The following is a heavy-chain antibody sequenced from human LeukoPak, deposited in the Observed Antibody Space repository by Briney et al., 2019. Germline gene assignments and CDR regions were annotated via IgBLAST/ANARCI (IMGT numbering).Heavy chain of an antibody. V-gene: IGHV4-59*01. CDR3: ARDQAATGRWFDP. CDR2: VHHSGST. D-gene: IGHD6-13*01. CDR1: GGSISNYY. Sequence: SETLSLTCTVSGGSISNYYWSCIRQPPGKGLEWIGFVHHSGSTKYNPSLQSRVAISLDTSKNHFSLKLTSVTAADTATYFCARDQAATGRWFDPWGQGTLVTVSS. J-gene: IGHJ5*02.